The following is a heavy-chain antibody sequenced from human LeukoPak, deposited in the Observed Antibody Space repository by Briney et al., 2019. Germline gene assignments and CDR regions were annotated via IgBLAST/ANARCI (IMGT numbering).Heavy chain of an antibody. V-gene: IGHV3-23*01. CDR2: ITGSGGST. Sequence: GGSLRLSCAASGFTFSSYAMSWVRQAPGKGLEWVSAITGSGGSTYYADPVKGRFTISRDNSKNTLYLQMNSLRAEDTAVYCCAKVLRGYYDFWGQGTLVTVSS. J-gene: IGHJ4*02. CDR3: AKVLRGYYDF. CDR1: GFTFSSYA. D-gene: IGHD3-3*01.